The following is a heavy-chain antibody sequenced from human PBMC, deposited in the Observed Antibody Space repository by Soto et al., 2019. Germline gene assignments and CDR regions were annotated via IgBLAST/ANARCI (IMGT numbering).Heavy chain of an antibody. V-gene: IGHV3-21*04. J-gene: IGHJ4*02. CDR2: ISSSSSYI. D-gene: IGHD2-8*01. CDR3: AKNGLDNSPSAIDS. CDR1: GFTFSSYS. Sequence: GGSLRLSCAASGFTFSSYSMNWVRQAPGKGLEWVSSISSSSSYIYYADSVKGRFTISRDNSKNMVFLQVNSLRAEDTALYYCAKNGLDNSPSAIDSWGPGTLVTVSS.